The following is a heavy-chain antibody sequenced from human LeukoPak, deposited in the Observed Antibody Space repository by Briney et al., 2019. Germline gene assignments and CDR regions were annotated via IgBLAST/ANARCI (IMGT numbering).Heavy chain of an antibody. J-gene: IGHJ4*02. CDR2: IYYSGST. V-gene: IGHV4-59*01. CDR1: GGSINSYY. Sequence: SETLSLTCTVSGGSINSYYWSWIRQTPGKGLEWIGYIYYSGSTNYNPSLKSRVTISVDTSKKQFSLKLSSVTAADTAVYYCARGAPYYYDSSGYLFDYRGQGTLVTVSS. D-gene: IGHD3-22*01. CDR3: ARGAPYYYDSSGYLFDY.